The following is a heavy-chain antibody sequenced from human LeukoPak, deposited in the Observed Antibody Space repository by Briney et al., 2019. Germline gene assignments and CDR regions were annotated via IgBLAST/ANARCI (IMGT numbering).Heavy chain of an antibody. CDR3: ARDNGGTAMAYYYYYYMDV. J-gene: IGHJ6*03. Sequence: VASVKVSCKASGYTFTGYYMHWVRQAPGQGLEWMGWINPNSGGTNYAQKFQGRVTMTRDTSISAAYMELSSLRSEDTAVYYCARDNGGTAMAYYYYYYMDVWGKGTTVTISS. CDR1: GYTFTGYY. CDR2: INPNSGGT. V-gene: IGHV1-2*02. D-gene: IGHD5-18*01.